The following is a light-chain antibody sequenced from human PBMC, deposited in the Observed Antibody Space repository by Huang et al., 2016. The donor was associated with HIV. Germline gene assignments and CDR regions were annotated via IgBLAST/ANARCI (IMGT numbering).Light chain of an antibody. CDR2: ESS. CDR1: QSVSDY. Sequence: EIVLTQSPATLSLSPGARATLSCRASQSVSDYLAWYQHKPGQAPRLLIYESSNRATGIPARFSGSGSGTDFTLTISSLEPDDSGVYYCQQRSTWPQLTFGGGTKVEIK. V-gene: IGKV3-11*01. CDR3: QQRSTWPQLT. J-gene: IGKJ4*01.